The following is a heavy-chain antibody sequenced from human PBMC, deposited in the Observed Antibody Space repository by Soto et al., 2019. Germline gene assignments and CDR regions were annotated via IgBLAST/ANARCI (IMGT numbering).Heavy chain of an antibody. CDR1: EFTFSNAW. CDR3: TTGFRWFGEF. CDR2: IKSNSDGGTT. D-gene: IGHD3-10*01. V-gene: IGHV3-15*01. J-gene: IGHJ4*02. Sequence: EVQLVESGGGLVKPGGSLRLSCAASEFTFSNAWVTWVRQAPGKGLEWVGRIKSNSDGGTTDYAAPVKGRFTISRDDSRNTLYLQMNSLKVEDTAIYYCTTGFRWFGEFWGQGTLVTVSS.